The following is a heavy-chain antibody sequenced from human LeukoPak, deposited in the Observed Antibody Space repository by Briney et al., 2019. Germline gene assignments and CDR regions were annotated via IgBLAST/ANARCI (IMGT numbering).Heavy chain of an antibody. J-gene: IGHJ6*03. CDR2: INPSGST. CDR3: ARGRHDITMIVVVMTSVSYYLDV. D-gene: IGHD3-22*01. Sequence: SETLSLTCAVYGGSFSGYHWTWIRQSPGKGLEWIGDINPSGSTYYNPSLKNRLTISVDTSKNQFSLKLRSVTAADTAVYYCARGRHDITMIVVVMTSVSYYLDVWGKGTTVTVS. CDR1: GGSFSGYH. V-gene: IGHV4-34*01.